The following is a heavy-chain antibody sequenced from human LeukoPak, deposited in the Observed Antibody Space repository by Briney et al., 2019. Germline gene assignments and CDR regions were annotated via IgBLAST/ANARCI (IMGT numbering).Heavy chain of an antibody. J-gene: IGHJ3*02. V-gene: IGHV1-46*01. CDR3: AAARYYDFWSGYSDAFDI. CDR2: INPSGGST. D-gene: IGHD3-3*01. CDR1: GYTFTSYY. Sequence: GASVKVSCKASGYTFTSYYMHWVRQAPGQGLEWMGIINPSGGSTSYAQKFQGRVTMTRDTSTSTVYMELSSLRSEDTAVYYCAAARYYDFWSGYSDAFDIWGQGTMVTVSS.